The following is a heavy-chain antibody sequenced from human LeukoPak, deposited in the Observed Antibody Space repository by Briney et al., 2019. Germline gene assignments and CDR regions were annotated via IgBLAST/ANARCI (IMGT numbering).Heavy chain of an antibody. D-gene: IGHD3-3*01. CDR2: MNPNSGNT. J-gene: IGHJ4*02. Sequence: GASVKVSCEASGYTFTSYDINWVRQATGQGLEWMGWMNPNSGNTGYAQKFQGRVTMTRNTSIRTAYMELSSLRSEDTAVYYCARGAPGALDYDFWSGHSYWGQGTLVTVSS. CDR3: ARGAPGALDYDFWSGHSY. CDR1: GYTFTSYD. V-gene: IGHV1-8*01.